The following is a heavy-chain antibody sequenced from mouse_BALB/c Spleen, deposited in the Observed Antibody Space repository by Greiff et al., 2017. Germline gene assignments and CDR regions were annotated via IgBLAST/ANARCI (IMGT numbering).Heavy chain of an antibody. V-gene: IGHV2-9*02. Sequence: VKLVESGPGLVAPSQSLSITCTVSGFSLTSYGVHWVRQPPGKGLEWLGVIWAGGSTNYNSALMSRLSISKDNSKSQVFLKMNSLQTDDTAMYYCARDRGLLRYFDVWGAGTTVTVSS. CDR3: ARDRGLLRYFDV. CDR2: IWAGGST. D-gene: IGHD1-1*01. CDR1: GFSLTSYG. J-gene: IGHJ1*01.